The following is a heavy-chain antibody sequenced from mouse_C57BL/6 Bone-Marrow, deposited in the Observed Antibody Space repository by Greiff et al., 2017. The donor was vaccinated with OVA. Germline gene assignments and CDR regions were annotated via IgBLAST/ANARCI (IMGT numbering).Heavy chain of an antibody. Sequence: QVQLQHPGAELVKPGASVKLSCKASGYTFTSYWMQWVKQRPGQGLEWIGEIDPSDSYTNYNQKFKGKATLTVDTSSSTAYMQLSSLTSEDSAVYYCATTMALYYYAMDYWGQGTSVTVSS. J-gene: IGHJ4*01. CDR3: ATTMALYYYAMDY. V-gene: IGHV1-50*01. D-gene: IGHD2-1*01. CDR2: IDPSDSYT. CDR1: GYTFTSYW.